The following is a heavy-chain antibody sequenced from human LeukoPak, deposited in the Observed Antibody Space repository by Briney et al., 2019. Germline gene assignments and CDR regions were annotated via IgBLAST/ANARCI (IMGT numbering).Heavy chain of an antibody. CDR2: VSYDGNNK. CDR1: GGSISSSNW. J-gene: IGHJ6*02. Sequence: HPSETLSLTCAVSGGSISSSNWWNWVRQAPGKGLEWVAVVSYDGNNKFYADSMKGRFTISRDNSKNTLYLQMNSLRAEDTAVYYCAKAFVPYYYGMDVWGQGTTVTVS. D-gene: IGHD2/OR15-2a*01. V-gene: IGHV3-30*18. CDR3: AKAFVPYYYGMDV.